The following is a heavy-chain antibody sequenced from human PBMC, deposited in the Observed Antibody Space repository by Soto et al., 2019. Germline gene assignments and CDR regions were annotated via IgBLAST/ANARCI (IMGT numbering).Heavy chain of an antibody. CDR2: ISYDGSNK. CDR1: EFTFSSYA. J-gene: IGHJ4*02. V-gene: IGHV3-30*18. D-gene: IGHD3-16*01. Sequence: PGGSQRLSCAAAEFTFSSYARHWVRKAPGKGLEWVAVISYDGSNKYYADSVKGRFTISRDNSKNTLYLQMNSLRAEDTAVYYYAKERRDYVSDYWGQGTLVTVSS. CDR3: AKERRDYVSDY.